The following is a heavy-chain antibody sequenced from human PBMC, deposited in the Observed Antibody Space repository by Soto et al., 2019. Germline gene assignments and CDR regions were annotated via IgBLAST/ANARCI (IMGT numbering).Heavy chain of an antibody. CDR2: IDPGLTYT. Sequence: QVQLVESGGGLVKPGRSLRLSCAASGFTFSDYYMSWIRQAPGKGLEWVSYIDPGLTYTNYAHSVKGRFTISRDKAKNSLYLQMNSLSAEDTAVYYCARLGPYSASWYADYWGQGTLVTVSS. D-gene: IGHD6-13*01. V-gene: IGHV3-11*06. CDR3: ARLGPYSASWYADY. J-gene: IGHJ4*02. CDR1: GFTFSDYY.